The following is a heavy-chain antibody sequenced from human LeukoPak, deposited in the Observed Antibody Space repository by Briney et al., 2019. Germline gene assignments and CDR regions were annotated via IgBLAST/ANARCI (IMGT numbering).Heavy chain of an antibody. CDR3: ARGVVYGDYGL. J-gene: IGHJ4*02. V-gene: IGHV4-59*01. CDR2: TYYSGST. Sequence: KSSETLSLTCTVSGGSISSYHWSWIRQPPGKGLEWIGYTYYSGSTNYNPSLKSRVTISVDTSKNQFSLKLSSVTAADTAVYYCARGVVYGDYGLWGQGTLVTVSS. CDR1: GGSISSYH. D-gene: IGHD4-17*01.